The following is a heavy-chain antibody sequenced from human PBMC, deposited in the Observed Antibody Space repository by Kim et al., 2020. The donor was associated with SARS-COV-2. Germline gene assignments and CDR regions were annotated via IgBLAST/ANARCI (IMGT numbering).Heavy chain of an antibody. Sequence: QKFQGRGTITADESTSTANMELSSLRSEDTAVYYCARDLVLAARHDAFDIWGQGTMVTVSS. CDR3: ARDLVLAARHDAFDI. J-gene: IGHJ3*02. D-gene: IGHD6-6*01. V-gene: IGHV1-69*01.